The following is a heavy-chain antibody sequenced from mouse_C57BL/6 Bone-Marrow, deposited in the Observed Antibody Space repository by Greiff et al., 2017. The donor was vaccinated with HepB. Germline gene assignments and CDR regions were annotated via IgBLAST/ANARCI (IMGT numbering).Heavy chain of an antibody. V-gene: IGHV1-19*01. CDR3: ARQGSSGYYAMDY. J-gene: IGHJ4*01. CDR1: GYTFTDYY. D-gene: IGHD3-2*02. CDR2: INPYNGGT. Sequence: VQLQQSGPVLVKPGASVKMSCKASGYTFTDYYMNWVKQSHGKSLEWIGVINPYNGGTSYNQKFKGKATLTVDKSSSTAYMELNSLTSEDSAVYYCARQGSSGYYAMDYWGQGTSVTVSS.